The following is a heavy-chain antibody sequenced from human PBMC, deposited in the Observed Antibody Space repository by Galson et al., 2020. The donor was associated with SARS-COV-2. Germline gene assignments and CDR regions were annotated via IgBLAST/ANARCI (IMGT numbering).Heavy chain of an antibody. V-gene: IGHV3-66*01. D-gene: IGHD4-4*01. J-gene: IGHJ3*02. CDR2: IYGGGAHR. CDR1: GFSVTSNY. Sequence: GGSLRLSWAASGFSVTSNYMSWDSQVPGKGLEWVSAIYGGGAHRHYTDSVQGRFYISTVRFKNTLNLDMTSLRADETAVYYCVSVLGDDYNRSRFDIWGQGTMVTVSS. CDR3: VSVLGDDYNRSRFDI.